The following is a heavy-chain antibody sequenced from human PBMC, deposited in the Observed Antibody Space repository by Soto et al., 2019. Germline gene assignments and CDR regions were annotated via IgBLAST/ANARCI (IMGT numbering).Heavy chain of an antibody. CDR1: GGTFSSYA. J-gene: IGHJ6*02. CDR2: IIPIFGTA. CDR3: ARMYYYDSSGYSSTYYYYGMDV. V-gene: IGHV1-69*13. D-gene: IGHD3-22*01. Sequence: SVKVSCKASGGTFSSYAISWVRQAPGQGLEWMGGIIPIFGTANYAQKFQGRVTITADESTSTAYMELSSLRSEDTAVYYCARMYYYDSSGYSSTYYYYGMDVWGQGTTVTVSS.